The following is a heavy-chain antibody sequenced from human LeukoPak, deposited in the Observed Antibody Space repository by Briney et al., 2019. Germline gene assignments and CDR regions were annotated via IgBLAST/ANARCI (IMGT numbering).Heavy chain of an antibody. CDR2: INPSGGST. CDR3: GRATLSDFYFNY. J-gene: IGHJ4*02. V-gene: IGHV1-46*01. Sequence: PGASVKVSCKASGYTFTSYYMHWVRQAPGQGLEWMGIINPSGGSTSYAQKFQGRIMLTRDTSTSTVYMELSTLRPEDTAVYYCGRATLSDFYFNYWGQGTLVTVSS. CDR1: GYTFTSYY.